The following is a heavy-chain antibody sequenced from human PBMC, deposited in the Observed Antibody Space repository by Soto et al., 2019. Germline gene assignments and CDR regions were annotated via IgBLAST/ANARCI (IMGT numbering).Heavy chain of an antibody. CDR1: GFTFTGYC. V-gene: IGHV1-2*04. CDR3: ARDQGAWPYNWFDF. Sequence: GASVKVSCKTSGFTFTGYCLHWLRQAPGQRPEWMGWINPNTGGTKYAQNFQGWVTMTRDTSISTAYMELSNLTSDDTAVYYCARDQGAWPYNWFDFWGQGTPVTVSS. CDR2: INPNTGGT. J-gene: IGHJ5*01.